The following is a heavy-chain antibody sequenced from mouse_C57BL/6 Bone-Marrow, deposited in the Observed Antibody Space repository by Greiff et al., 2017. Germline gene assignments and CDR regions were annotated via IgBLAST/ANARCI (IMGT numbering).Heavy chain of an antibody. CDR2: IDPEDGDT. CDR1: GFNIKDYY. CDR3: TIREGARDY. Sequence: VQLQQSGAELVRPGASVKLSCTASGFNIKDYYMHWVKQRPEQGLEWIGRIDPEDGDTEYAPKFKGKATRTADTSSHPAYLQLSRLTSEDAAVYYSTIREGARDYWGQGNAVTVSS. V-gene: IGHV14-1*01. J-gene: IGHJ4*01.